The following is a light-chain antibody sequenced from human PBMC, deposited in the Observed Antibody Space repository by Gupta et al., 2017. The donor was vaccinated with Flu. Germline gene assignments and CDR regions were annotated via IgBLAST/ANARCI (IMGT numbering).Light chain of an antibody. J-gene: IGKJ2*01. Sequence: DIQMTQSPPSLSASVGDRVTITCQASQGISSFLSWYQQSPGKAPKLLIYDASSLQTGVPSRFSGSGSGTDFTFTISILHPEDIATYYCQQDDNLGLTFGPGTKLEIK. CDR1: QGISSF. CDR2: DAS. CDR3: QQDDNLGLT. V-gene: IGKV1-33*01.